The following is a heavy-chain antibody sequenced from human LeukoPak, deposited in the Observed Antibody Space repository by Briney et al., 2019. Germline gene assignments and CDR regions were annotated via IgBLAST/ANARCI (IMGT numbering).Heavy chain of an antibody. V-gene: IGHV5-51*01. Sequence: GESREISCKGLGYSFSSYWNTWVRQRPGKGLEWMGIIYPGGSETRYDPSFQGQVTISADSSTSTAYLQWSSLRASDTAMYYCARASRDGYNQNFDHWGQGTLDTVSS. CDR3: ARASRDGYNQNFDH. J-gene: IGHJ4*02. CDR2: IYPGGSET. D-gene: IGHD5-24*01. CDR1: GYSFSSYW.